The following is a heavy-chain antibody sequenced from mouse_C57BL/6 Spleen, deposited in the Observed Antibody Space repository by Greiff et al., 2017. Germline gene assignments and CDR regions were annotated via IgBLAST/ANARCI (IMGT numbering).Heavy chain of an antibody. CDR2: IYPGSGGT. CDR3: SRPVMARVVSYSLDY. V-gene: IGHV1-55*01. J-gene: IGHJ4*01. Sequence: QVQLQQPGAELVKPGASVKMSCKASGYTFTSYWMTWVKQRPGQGLEWIGGIYPGSGGTNYNEKFKGKATLTVDTSSSTAYKQHISLTSEDSAVXYFSRPVMARVVSYSLDYWGQGTTVTVSS. D-gene: IGHD1-1*01. CDR1: GYTFTSYW.